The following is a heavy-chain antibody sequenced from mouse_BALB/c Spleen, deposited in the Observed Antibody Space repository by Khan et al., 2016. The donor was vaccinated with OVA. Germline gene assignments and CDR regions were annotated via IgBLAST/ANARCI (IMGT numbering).Heavy chain of an antibody. CDR2: IYPGTDNS. D-gene: IGHD3-2*02. CDR1: GYIFTTYW. Sequence: QVQLKQSGAELVRPGASVKLSCKTSGYIFTTYWIHWVKQRSGQGLEWIARIYPGTDNSYYNEKFKDKATLTADKSSSTAYMQLSSLKSEDSDVYCCAREEALYHLDHWGQGTTLTVSS. CDR3: AREEALYHLDH. J-gene: IGHJ2*01. V-gene: IGHV1-76*01.